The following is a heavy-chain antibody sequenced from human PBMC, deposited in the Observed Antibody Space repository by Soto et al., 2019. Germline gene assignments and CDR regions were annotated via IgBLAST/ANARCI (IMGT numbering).Heavy chain of an antibody. D-gene: IGHD1-26*01. CDR1: GYAFTGYY. Sequence: ASVKVSCKASGYAFTGYYMHSVRQAPEQGLEWMGWINPNSGGTNYAQKFQGWVTMTRDTSISTAYMELSRLRSDDTAVYYCAREANPRELDYWGKGTLVTVSS. CDR3: AREANPRELDY. V-gene: IGHV1-2*04. CDR2: INPNSGGT. J-gene: IGHJ4*02.